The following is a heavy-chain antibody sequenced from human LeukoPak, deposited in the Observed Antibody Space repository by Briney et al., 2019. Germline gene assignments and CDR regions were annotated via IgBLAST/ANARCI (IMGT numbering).Heavy chain of an antibody. CDR1: GFTFSDYY. CDR2: ISSSSSTI. J-gene: IGHJ4*02. Sequence: GGSLRLSCAASGFTFSDYYMSWVRQAPGKGLEWVSHISSSSSTIYYADSVKGRFTISRDNAKNSLYLQMNSLRAEDTALYYCARWDGSGSYFFDYWGQGTLVTVSS. CDR3: ARWDGSGSYFFDY. V-gene: IGHV3-11*01. D-gene: IGHD3-10*01.